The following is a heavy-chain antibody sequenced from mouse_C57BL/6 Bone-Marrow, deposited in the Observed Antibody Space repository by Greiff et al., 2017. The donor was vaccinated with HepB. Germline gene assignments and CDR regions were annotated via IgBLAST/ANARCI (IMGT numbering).Heavy chain of an antibody. V-gene: IGHV14-4*01. CDR3: TTYDGYYSYYYAMDY. CDR2: IDPENGDT. J-gene: IGHJ4*01. CDR1: GFNIKDDY. D-gene: IGHD2-3*01. Sequence: SGAELVRPGASVKLSCTASGFNIKDDYMHWVKQRPEQGLEWIGWIDPENGDTEYASKFQGKATITADTSSNTAYLQLSSLTSEDTAVYYCTTYDGYYSYYYAMDYWGQGTSVTVSS.